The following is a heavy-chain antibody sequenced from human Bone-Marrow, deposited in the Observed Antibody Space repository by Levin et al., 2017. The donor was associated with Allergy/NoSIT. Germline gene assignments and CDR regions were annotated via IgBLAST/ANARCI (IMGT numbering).Heavy chain of an antibody. CDR1: GFTFRTYW. V-gene: IGHV3-7*01. D-gene: IGHD3-10*01. CDR3: ARSSYFYGRGSNKFDS. J-gene: IGHJ4*02. Sequence: SCAASGFTFRTYWMGWVRQAPGKGLEWVANIKEDGSEKNYLDSVKGRFTISRDNAYNSLYLQMNSLRAEDTAVYYCARSSYFYGRGSNKFDSWGQGILVTVSS. CDR2: IKEDGSEK.